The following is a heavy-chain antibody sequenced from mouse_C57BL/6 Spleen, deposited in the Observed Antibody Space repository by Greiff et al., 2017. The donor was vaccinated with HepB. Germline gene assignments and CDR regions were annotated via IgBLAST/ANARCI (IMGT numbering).Heavy chain of an antibody. CDR3: ARSSYYGSSGDY. J-gene: IGHJ2*01. D-gene: IGHD1-1*01. CDR1: GYTFTSYW. V-gene: IGHV1-59*01. Sequence: QVQLQQPGAELVRPGTSVKLSCKASGYTFTSYWMHWVKQRPGQGLEWIGVIDPSDSYTNYNQKFKGKATLTVDTSSSTAYMQLSSLTSEDSAVYYCARSSYYGSSGDYWGQGTTLTVSS. CDR2: IDPSDSYT.